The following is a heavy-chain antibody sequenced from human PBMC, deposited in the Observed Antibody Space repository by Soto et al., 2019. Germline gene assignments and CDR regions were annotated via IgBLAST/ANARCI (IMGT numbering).Heavy chain of an antibody. CDR2: VYYSGTI. CDR1: CGSFSSFY. CDR3: ATYDSGGKFDF. J-gene: IGHJ4*02. Sequence: SETLSLTCTVSCGSFSSFYWSWIRQPPGKGLEWIGYVYYSGTINNNPSLKGRVSISVDTSKNQFSLKLISVTAADTAVYYCATYDSGGKFDFWGQGTLVTVSS. V-gene: IGHV4-59*01. D-gene: IGHD3-22*01.